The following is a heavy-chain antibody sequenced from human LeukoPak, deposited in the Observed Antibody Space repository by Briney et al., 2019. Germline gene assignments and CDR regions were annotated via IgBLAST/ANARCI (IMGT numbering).Heavy chain of an antibody. Sequence: GGSLRLSCAASGFTFSTYEMNWVRQAPGKRLEWVSYIGSSGSTIYYAGSVNGRFTVSRDNAKNSLYLQMNSLRAEDTAFYYCARAVTSDYWGQGTLVTVSS. CDR1: GFTFSTYE. CDR3: ARAVTSDY. J-gene: IGHJ4*02. CDR2: IGSSGSTI. V-gene: IGHV3-48*03.